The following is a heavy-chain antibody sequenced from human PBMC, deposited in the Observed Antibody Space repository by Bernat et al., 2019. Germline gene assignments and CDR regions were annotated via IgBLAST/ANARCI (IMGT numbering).Heavy chain of an antibody. CDR2: FFAGGST. J-gene: IGHJ4*02. CDR1: GFTVSSNY. D-gene: IGHD3-10*01. V-gene: IGHV3-53*01. CDR3: ARGLRAWYFDS. Sequence: EVQVVESGGGLIQPGGSLRLSCVASGFTVSSNYMSLVRQAPGKGLKWVSMFFAGGSTDYEASVKGRFTIARDTSKNTLYLQMNSLRVEDTAIYYCARGLRAWYFDSWGQGALVTVSS.